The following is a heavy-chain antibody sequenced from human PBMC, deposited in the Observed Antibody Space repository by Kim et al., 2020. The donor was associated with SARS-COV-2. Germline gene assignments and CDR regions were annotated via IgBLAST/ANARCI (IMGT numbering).Heavy chain of an antibody. Sequence: GESLKISCKGSGYSFTSYWIGWVRQMPGKGLEWMGIIYPGDSDTRYSPSFQGQVTISADKSISTAYLQWSSLKASDTAMYYCARVINYYGSGSLESYFDYWGQKTLVTVSS. CDR2: IYPGDSDT. D-gene: IGHD3-10*01. V-gene: IGHV5-51*01. CDR3: ARVINYYGSGSLESYFDY. CDR1: GYSFTSYW. J-gene: IGHJ4*02.